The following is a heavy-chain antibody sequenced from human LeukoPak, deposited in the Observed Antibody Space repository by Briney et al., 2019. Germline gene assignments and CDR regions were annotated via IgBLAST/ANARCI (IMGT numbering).Heavy chain of an antibody. CDR2: INWNAYST. Sequence: GGSLRLSCAGSGFTFEDYGMSWVRQGPGKGLEWVSGINWNAYSTGYGDSVKARFTISRDNAKNSLYLQMNSLRAEDTALYYCARAYSGDYAGAFDIWGQGTVVTVSS. J-gene: IGHJ3*02. CDR3: ARAYSGDYAGAFDI. D-gene: IGHD1-26*01. CDR1: GFTFEDYG. V-gene: IGHV3-20*04.